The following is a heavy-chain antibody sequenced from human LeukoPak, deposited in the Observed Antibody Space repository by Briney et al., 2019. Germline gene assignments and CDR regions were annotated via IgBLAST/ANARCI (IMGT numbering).Heavy chain of an antibody. CDR1: GGSLSSYY. CDR3: ARSEEMAALFDY. D-gene: IGHD5-24*01. J-gene: IGHJ4*02. V-gene: IGHV4-59*01. Sequence: SETLSLTCTVSGGSLSSYYWSWIRQSPGTGLEWIGCVYYSGSTTYNPSLKSRVTISIDTSKNQFSLKLTSVTAADTAMYYCARSEEMAALFDYWGQGTLVTVSS. CDR2: VYYSGST.